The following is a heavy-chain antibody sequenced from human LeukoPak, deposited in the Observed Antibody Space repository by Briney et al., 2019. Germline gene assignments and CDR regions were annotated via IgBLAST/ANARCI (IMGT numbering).Heavy chain of an antibody. J-gene: IGHJ4*02. V-gene: IGHV4-4*02. CDR1: GGSISSTNW. CDR2: IYHSGGT. CDR3: ARDGDYCDGGSCLHTCEY. D-gene: IGHD2-15*01. Sequence: SETLSLTCAVSGGSISSTNWWSWVRQPPGKGLEWMGEIYHSGGTNSNPSLKTRVTITVDKSKNQFSLKLTSVTAADTAVYYCARDGDYCDGGSCLHTCEYWGQGILVTVSS.